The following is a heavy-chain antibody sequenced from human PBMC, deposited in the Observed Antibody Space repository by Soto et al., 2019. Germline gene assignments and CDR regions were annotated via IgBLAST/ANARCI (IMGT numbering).Heavy chain of an antibody. Sequence: ASVKVSCKTSGYTFTYFYIHWVRLAPGQGLEWMGWTNPKNGGTSHAQKFQGRVTMTRDTSISTVYMELNSLTSDDRGIYYCARRDSSGSLDFWGQGTLVTVSS. CDR3: ARRDSSGSLDF. V-gene: IGHV1-2*02. J-gene: IGHJ4*02. CDR1: GYTFTYFY. D-gene: IGHD5-18*01. CDR2: TNPKNGGT.